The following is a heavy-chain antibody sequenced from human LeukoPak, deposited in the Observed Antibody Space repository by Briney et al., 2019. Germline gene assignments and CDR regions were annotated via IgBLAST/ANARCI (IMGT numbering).Heavy chain of an antibody. CDR3: ARSFYDFDY. CDR2: ISGDTGNT. D-gene: IGHD1-26*01. CDR1: GYIFTTYG. Sequence: EASVKVSCKASGYIFTTYGISWVCQAPGQGLEWMGWISGDTGNTNYAQKVQDRVTMTTDTPTSTAYMELRSPRSDDTAVYYCARSFYDFDYWGQGTLVTVSS. V-gene: IGHV1-18*01. J-gene: IGHJ4*02.